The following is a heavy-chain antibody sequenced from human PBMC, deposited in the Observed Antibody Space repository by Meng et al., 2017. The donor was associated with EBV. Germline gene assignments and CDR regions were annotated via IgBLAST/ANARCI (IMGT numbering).Heavy chain of an antibody. J-gene: IGHJ4*02. D-gene: IGHD6-13*01. CDR1: GGTFNSYA. CDR2: IIPIFGTA. V-gene: IGHV1-69*06. CDR3: ARAEIAAAGRLDY. Sequence: VQLGASGAEVKKSGSSVKVSWKASGGTFNSYAISWVRQAPGQGLEWMGGIIPIFGTANYAQKFQGRVTITADKSTSTAYMELSSLRSEDTAVYYCARAEIAAAGRLDYWGQGTLVTVSS.